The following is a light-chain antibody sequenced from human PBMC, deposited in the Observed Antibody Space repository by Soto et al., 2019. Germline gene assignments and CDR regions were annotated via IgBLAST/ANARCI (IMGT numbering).Light chain of an antibody. CDR2: GSS. Sequence: EIVLTQSPGTLSLSPGEGATLSCRASQSVSSSYLAWYQQKPGQAPRLLIYGSSSRATGIPERFSGSGSGTDSTLTISRLEPEDFAVYYCQQYGSSPYTFGQGTKLEIK. V-gene: IGKV3-20*01. J-gene: IGKJ2*01. CDR3: QQYGSSPYT. CDR1: QSVSSSY.